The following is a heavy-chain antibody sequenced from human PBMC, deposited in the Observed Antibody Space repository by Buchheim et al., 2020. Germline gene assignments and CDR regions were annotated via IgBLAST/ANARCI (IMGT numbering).Heavy chain of an antibody. CDR1: GFTFSSYV. CDR2: IRYDGSNK. D-gene: IGHD3-9*01. V-gene: IGHV3-33*01. Sequence: QVQLVESGGGVVQPGRSLRLSCAASGFTFSSYVMHWVRQAPGKGLGWVAVIRYDGSNKYYADSVKGRFTISRDNSKNTLYLQMNSLRAEDTAVYYCASGTLTGYYPYWGQGTL. J-gene: IGHJ4*02. CDR3: ASGTLTGYYPY.